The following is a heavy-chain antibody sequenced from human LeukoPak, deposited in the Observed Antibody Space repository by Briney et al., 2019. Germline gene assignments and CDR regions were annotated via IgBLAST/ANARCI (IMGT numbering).Heavy chain of an antibody. CDR2: IDSGGTT. D-gene: IGHD6-25*01. J-gene: IGHJ3*02. CDR3: ARDSRLKGAFDI. Sequence: GGSLRLSCAASGFSVSGNSMNWVRRAPGKGLEWVSVIDSGGTTYYADSVRGRFIISRDNAKNSLYLQMNSLRAEDTAVYYCARDSRLKGAFDIWGQGTMVTVSS. V-gene: IGHV3-53*01. CDR1: GFSVSGNS.